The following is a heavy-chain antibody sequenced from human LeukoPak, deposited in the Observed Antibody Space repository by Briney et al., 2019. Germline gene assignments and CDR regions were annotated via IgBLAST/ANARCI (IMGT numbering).Heavy chain of an antibody. J-gene: IGHJ4*02. Sequence: ASVKVSCKVSGYTPTELSMHWVRQAPGKGLEWMGGFDPEDGETIYAQKFQGRVTMTEDTSTDTAYTELSSLRSEDTAVYYCATTNRWELLPANYWGQGTLVTVSS. CDR1: GYTPTELS. D-gene: IGHD1-26*01. CDR2: FDPEDGET. CDR3: ATTNRWELLPANY. V-gene: IGHV1-24*01.